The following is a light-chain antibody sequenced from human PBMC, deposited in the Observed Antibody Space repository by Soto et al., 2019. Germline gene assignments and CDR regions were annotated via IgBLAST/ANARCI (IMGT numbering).Light chain of an antibody. V-gene: IGKV3-15*01. CDR1: QSVSSN. CDR3: QQYNNWPQP. CDR2: GAS. Sequence: EIVLTQSPSTLSVSPGERATLSCRASQSVSSNLAWYQQKPGQAPRLLIYGASTRATGIPARFSGSGSGTEFTLTISSLQSEDFAGYYCQQYNNWPQPFGPGTRPEI. J-gene: IGKJ5*01.